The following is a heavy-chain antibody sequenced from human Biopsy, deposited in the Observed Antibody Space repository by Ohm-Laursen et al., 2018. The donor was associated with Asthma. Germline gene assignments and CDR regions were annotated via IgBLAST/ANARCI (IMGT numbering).Heavy chain of an antibody. CDR1: GGMFGNYA. D-gene: IGHD6-19*01. CDR2: ISPIFGSS. V-gene: IGHV1-69*01. J-gene: IGHJ6*02. CDR3: ARCRVGYSSGWSLLLKKIYYSGMDV. Sequence: GSSVKVSCKASGGMFGNYAISWVRQAPGLGLEWMGGISPIFGSSNYAQKFQGRVTITADESTSTAYMEVTSLRSEDTAIYYCARCRVGYSSGWSLLLKKIYYSGMDVWGQGTAVTVSS.